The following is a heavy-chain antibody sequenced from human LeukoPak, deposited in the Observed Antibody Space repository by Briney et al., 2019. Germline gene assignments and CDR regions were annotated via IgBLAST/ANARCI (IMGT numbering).Heavy chain of an antibody. J-gene: IGHJ6*03. D-gene: IGHD3-9*01. CDR2: IKSKTDGGTT. Sequence: GGSLRLSCAASGFTFSNAWMSWVRQAPGKGLEWVGRIKSKTDGGTTDYAAPVKGRFTISRDDSKNTLYLQMNSLKTEDTAVYYCTTDPFLLTISPPPYYMDVWGKGTTVTISS. CDR1: GFTFSNAW. CDR3: TTDPFLLTISPPPYYMDV. V-gene: IGHV3-15*01.